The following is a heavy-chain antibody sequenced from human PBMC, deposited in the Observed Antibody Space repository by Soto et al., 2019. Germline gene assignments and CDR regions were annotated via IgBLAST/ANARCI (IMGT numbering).Heavy chain of an antibody. J-gene: IGHJ6*02. CDR2: IYSGGST. Sequence: GGSLRLSCAASGFTVSSNYMSWVRQAPGKGLERVSVIYSGGSTYYADSVKGRFTISRDNSKNTLYLQMNSLRAEDTAVYYCASLPGTYYGMDVWGQGTTVTVSS. CDR1: GFTVSSNY. D-gene: IGHD1-1*01. V-gene: IGHV3-53*01. CDR3: ASLPGTYYGMDV.